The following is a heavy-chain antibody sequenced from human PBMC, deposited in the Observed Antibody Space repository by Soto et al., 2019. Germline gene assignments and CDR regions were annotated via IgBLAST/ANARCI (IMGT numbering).Heavy chain of an antibody. CDR3: ARDIGFDYVN. J-gene: IGHJ4*02. CDR2: IKEDGSEI. Sequence: PGGFLRLSCAVSEFNVMSYWMSWVRQAPGKGLEWVASIKEDGSEIYYLQSVRGRFTISRDSAGNALHLAMNYLSAEDTGVYFCARDIGFDYVNWGQGTLVTVSP. V-gene: IGHV3-7*01. D-gene: IGHD3-16*01. CDR1: EFNVMSYW.